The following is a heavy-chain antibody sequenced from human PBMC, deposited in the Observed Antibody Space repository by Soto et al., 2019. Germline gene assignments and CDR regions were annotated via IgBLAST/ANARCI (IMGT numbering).Heavy chain of an antibody. CDR3: ARPRLSSYNYDFDY. D-gene: IGHD5-12*01. CDR1: GYTFTSYD. V-gene: IGHV1-8*01. Sequence: ASVKVSCKASGYTFTSYDINWVRQATGQGLEWMGWMSPNSGNTGYAQKFQGRVTMTRNTSISTAYMELTSLRSEDTAVYYCARPRLSSYNYDFDYWGQGTLVTVSS. J-gene: IGHJ4*02. CDR2: MSPNSGNT.